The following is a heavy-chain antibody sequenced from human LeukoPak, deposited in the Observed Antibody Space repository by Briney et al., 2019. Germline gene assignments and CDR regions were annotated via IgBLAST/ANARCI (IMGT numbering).Heavy chain of an antibody. CDR1: GLTVSRTY. D-gene: IGHD3-16*01. J-gene: IGHJ4*02. CDR2: IYTGGTT. CDR3: ARGTLRSSYDS. Sequence: GGSLRLSCAASGLTVSRTYLIWVRQAPGKGLEWVSSIYTGGTTYYADSVKGRFTISRDNSKNTLHLQLTSLRADDTALYFCARGTLRSSYDSWGQATLVTVSS. V-gene: IGHV3-66*01.